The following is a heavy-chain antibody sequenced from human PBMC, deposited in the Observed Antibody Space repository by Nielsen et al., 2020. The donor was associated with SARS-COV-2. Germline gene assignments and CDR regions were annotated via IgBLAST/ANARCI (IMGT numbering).Heavy chain of an antibody. CDR1: GGSISSYY. CDR2: IYHSGSA. J-gene: IGHJ5*02. V-gene: IGHV4-59*12. Sequence: SETLSLTCTVSGGSISSYYWSWIRQPPGQALEWLGYIYHSGSAYYNPSLKSRLSISVDTSKNQFSLELSSVTAADTAVYYCARFLGYCSSTSCSSGGFDPWGQGTLVTVSS. D-gene: IGHD2-2*01. CDR3: ARFLGYCSSTSCSSGGFDP.